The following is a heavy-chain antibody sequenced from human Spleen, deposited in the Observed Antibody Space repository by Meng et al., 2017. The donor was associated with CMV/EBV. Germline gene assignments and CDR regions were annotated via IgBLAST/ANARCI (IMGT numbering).Heavy chain of an antibody. Sequence: GESLKISCAASGFTFSDYYMSWIRQVPGKGLEWVSYISSSGSTIYYADSVKGRFTISRDNAKNSLYLQMNSLRAEDTAVHYCARDWGYSSFDYWGQGTLVTVSS. V-gene: IGHV3-11*01. CDR1: GFTFSDYY. J-gene: IGHJ4*02. CDR3: ARDWGYSSFDY. D-gene: IGHD5-18*01. CDR2: ISSSGSTI.